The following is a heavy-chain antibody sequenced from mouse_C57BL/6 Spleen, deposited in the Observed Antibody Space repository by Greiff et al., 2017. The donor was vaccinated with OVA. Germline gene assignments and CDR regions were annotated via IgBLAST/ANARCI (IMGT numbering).Heavy chain of an antibody. V-gene: IGHV1-26*01. CDR3: ARGGRQLRLGFAY. Sequence: EVKLQQSGPELVKPGASVKISCKASGYTFTDYYMNWVKQSHGKSLEWIGDINPNNGGTSYNQKFKGKATLTVDKSSSTAYMELRSLTSEDSAVYYCARGGRQLRLGFAYWGQGTLVTVSA. D-gene: IGHD3-2*02. J-gene: IGHJ3*01. CDR2: INPNNGGT. CDR1: GYTFTDYY.